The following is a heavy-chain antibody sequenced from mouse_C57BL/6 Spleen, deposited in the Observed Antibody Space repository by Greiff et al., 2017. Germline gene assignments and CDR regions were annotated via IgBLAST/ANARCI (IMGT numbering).Heavy chain of an antibody. CDR1: GFTFSSYA. D-gene: IGHD2-5*01. J-gene: IGHJ2*01. CDR2: ISDGGSYT. V-gene: IGHV5-4*03. Sequence: EVKLVESGGGLVKPGGSLKLSCAASGFTFSSYAMSWVRQTPEKRLEWVATISDGGSYTYYPDNVKGRFTISRDNAKNNLYLQMSHLKSEDTAMYYCARVRGDYSNFFFDYWGQGTTLTVSS. CDR3: ARVRGDYSNFFFDY.